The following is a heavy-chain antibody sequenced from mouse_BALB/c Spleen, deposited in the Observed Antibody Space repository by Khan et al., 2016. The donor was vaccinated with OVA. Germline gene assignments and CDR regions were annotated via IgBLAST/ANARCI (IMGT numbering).Heavy chain of an antibody. J-gene: IGHJ3*01. CDR1: GYSITSDYV. CDR2: ISYTGRT. D-gene: IGHD4-1*01. V-gene: IGHV3-2*02. CDR3: AMGRTY. Sequence: EVELVESGPGLAKPSQSLSLTCTVTGYSITSDYVRNWIRQLPGNKLEWMGYISYTGRTSYNPSFKSRISVTRDTSNNPSFLQLTSVTTEDTATYYCAMGRTYWGQGTLVTVSA.